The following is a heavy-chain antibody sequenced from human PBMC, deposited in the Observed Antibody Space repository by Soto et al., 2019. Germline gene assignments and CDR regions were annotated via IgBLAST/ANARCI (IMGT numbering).Heavy chain of an antibody. CDR1: GFTFSSYG. CDR3: AKEGPFFDY. Sequence: GGSLRLSCAASGFTFSSYGMHWVRQAPGKGLEWVAVISYDGSNKYYADSVKGRFTISRGNSKNTLYLQMNSLRVEVTAVYYCAKEGPFFDYWGQGTLVTVS. CDR2: ISYDGSNK. J-gene: IGHJ4*02. V-gene: IGHV3-30*18.